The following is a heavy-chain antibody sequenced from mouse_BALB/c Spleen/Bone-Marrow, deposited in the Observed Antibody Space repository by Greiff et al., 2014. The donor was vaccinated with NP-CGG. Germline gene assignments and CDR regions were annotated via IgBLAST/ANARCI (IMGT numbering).Heavy chain of an antibody. Sequence: ESGPGLVKPSQSLSITCTVSGFSLTTYGLHWVRQSPGKGLEWLGVIWGGGGTDYNAAFISRLIITKDNSKSQVFFKMNSLQTNDTAMYYCARKGYTGYFDVWGAGTTVTVSS. CDR2: IWGGGGT. V-gene: IGHV2-2*02. CDR3: ARKGYTGYFDV. D-gene: IGHD2-2*01. J-gene: IGHJ1*01. CDR1: GFSLTTYG.